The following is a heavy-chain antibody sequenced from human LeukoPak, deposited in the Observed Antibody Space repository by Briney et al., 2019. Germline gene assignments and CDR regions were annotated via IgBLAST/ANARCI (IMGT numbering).Heavy chain of an antibody. CDR1: GGSISSYY. V-gene: IGHV4-59*01. J-gene: IGHJ3*02. CDR3: ARSDRVSIAAPGAAAFDI. CDR2: IYYSGST. D-gene: IGHD6-6*01. Sequence: PSETLSLTCTVSGGSISSYYWSWIRQPPWKGLEWIGYIYYSGSTNYNPSLKSRVTISVDTSKNQFSLKLSSVTAADTAVYYCARSDRVSIAAPGAAAFDIWGQGTMVTVSS.